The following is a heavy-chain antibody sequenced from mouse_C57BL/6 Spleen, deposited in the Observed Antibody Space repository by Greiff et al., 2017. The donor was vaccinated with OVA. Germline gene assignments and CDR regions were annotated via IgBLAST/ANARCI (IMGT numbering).Heavy chain of an antibody. V-gene: IGHV1-52*01. CDR2: IDPSDSET. CDR1: GYTFTSYW. Sequence: QVQLQQPGAELVRPGSSVKLSCKASGYTFTSYWMHWVKQRPIQGLEWIGNIDPSDSETHYNQKFKDKATLTVDKSSSTAYMQLSSLTSEDSAVYYGAREAHYGAGYVAYWGQGTLVTVSA. J-gene: IGHJ3*01. D-gene: IGHD3-2*02. CDR3: AREAHYGAGYVAY.